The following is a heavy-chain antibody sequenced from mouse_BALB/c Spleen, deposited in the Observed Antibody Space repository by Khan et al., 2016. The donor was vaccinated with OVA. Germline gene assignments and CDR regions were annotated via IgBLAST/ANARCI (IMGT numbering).Heavy chain of an antibody. D-gene: IGHD4-1*01. J-gene: IGHJ3*01. CDR2: IDPANGNT. Sequence: EVQLQQSGTELVKPGASVKLSCTASGFNIKDTYMHWVKQRPEQGLEWIGRIDPANGNTKYDPKFQGKATMQEDTSSNTAYLQLSSLTAEDTAVYYCARDYWDVVAYWGQGTLVTVSA. CDR3: ARDYWDVVAY. V-gene: IGHV14-3*02. CDR1: GFNIKDTY.